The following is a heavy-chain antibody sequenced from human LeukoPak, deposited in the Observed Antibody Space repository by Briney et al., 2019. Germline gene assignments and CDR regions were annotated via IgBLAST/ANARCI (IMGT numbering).Heavy chain of an antibody. D-gene: IGHD1-26*01. CDR1: GYTFTSYG. Sequence: ASVTVSCKASGYTFTSYGISWVRQAPGQGLEWMGWINPNSGGTNYAQKFQGRVTMTRDTSISTAYMELSRLRSEDTAVYFCAAWEWELDAFDIWGQGTMVTVSS. CDR3: AAWEWELDAFDI. V-gene: IGHV1-2*02. CDR2: INPNSGGT. J-gene: IGHJ3*02.